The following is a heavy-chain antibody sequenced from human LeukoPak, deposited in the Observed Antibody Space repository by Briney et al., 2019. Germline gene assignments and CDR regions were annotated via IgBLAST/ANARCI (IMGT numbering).Heavy chain of an antibody. CDR2: INPNGGGT. CDR1: GYTFTSYG. J-gene: IGHJ3*01. CDR3: ARAVADAFDV. V-gene: IGHV1-2*02. Sequence: ASVKVSCKASGYTFTSYGISWVRQAPGQGLEWMEWINPNGGGTNYAQKFQGRVTMTRDTSISTAYMELNSLRSDDTAVYFCARAVADAFDVWGQGTMVTVSS. D-gene: IGHD6-19*01.